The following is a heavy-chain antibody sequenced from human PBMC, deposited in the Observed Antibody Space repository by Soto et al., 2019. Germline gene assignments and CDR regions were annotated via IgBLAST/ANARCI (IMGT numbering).Heavy chain of an antibody. J-gene: IGHJ3*02. CDR1: GYTFTSYA. D-gene: IGHD2-15*01. Sequence: ASVKVSCKAPGYTFTSYAMHWVRQAPGQRLEWMGRINPSLGKTNYSQKFQGRVTITADKSTSTAYMELSSLRSEDTAVYYCARGLGYCSGGSCYGLGAFDIWGQGTMVTVSS. CDR3: ARGLGYCSGGSCYGLGAFDI. CDR2: INPSLGKT. V-gene: IGHV1-3*01.